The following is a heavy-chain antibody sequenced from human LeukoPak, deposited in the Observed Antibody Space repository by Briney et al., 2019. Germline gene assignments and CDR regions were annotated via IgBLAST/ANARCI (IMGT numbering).Heavy chain of an antibody. J-gene: IGHJ5*02. CDR2: IYYSGST. D-gene: IGHD6-19*01. CDR3: ADYSSGWFRADWFDH. CDR1: GGSSSSSSYY. Sequence: SEALSLTCTVSGGSSSSSSYYWRWIRQPPGKGLEWIGSIYYSGSTYYNPSLKSRVTISVDTSKNQFSLKLSSVTAADTAVYYCADYSSGWFRADWFDHWGQGTLVTVSS. V-gene: IGHV4-39*01.